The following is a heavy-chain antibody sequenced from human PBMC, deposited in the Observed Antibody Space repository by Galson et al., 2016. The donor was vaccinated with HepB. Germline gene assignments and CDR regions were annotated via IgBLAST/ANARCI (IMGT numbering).Heavy chain of an antibody. CDR2: ISSDGSKK. Sequence: SLRLSCAATGFTFSTYGMHWVRQAPGKGLEWVTIISSDGSKKYYADSVKGRFTISRDNSKNTLYLQMNSLRVEDTAFYYCAKDSSVTTSGYFDLWGRGTLVTVSS. CDR1: GFTFSTYG. CDR3: AKDSSVTTSGYFDL. V-gene: IGHV3-30*18. J-gene: IGHJ2*01. D-gene: IGHD4-17*01.